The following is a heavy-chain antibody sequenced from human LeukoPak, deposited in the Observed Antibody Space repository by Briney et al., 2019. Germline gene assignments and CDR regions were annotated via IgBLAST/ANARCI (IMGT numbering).Heavy chain of an antibody. CDR1: GGSFSGYY. Sequence: SETLSLTCVVYGGSFSGYYWSWIRQPPGKGLEWIGEINHSGSTNYNPSLKSRVTISVDTSKNQFSLKLSSVTAADTAVYYCARCPKRLIADHMITRGFDYWGQGTLVTVSS. CDR2: INHSGST. CDR3: ARCPKRLIADHMITRGFDY. V-gene: IGHV4-34*01. D-gene: IGHD6-13*01. J-gene: IGHJ4*02.